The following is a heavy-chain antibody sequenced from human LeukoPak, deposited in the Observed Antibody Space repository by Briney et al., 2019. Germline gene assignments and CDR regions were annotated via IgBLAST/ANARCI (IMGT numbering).Heavy chain of an antibody. D-gene: IGHD2-21*01. Sequence: SETLSLTCTVSGDSITSYFWNWVRQPAGKGLEWIGRISTTVSTDYNPSLESRITLSVDTSRNQVSLRLTSVTAADTALYYCARGRDAIYHWGQGTLVTVSS. CDR3: ARGRDAIYH. CDR2: ISTTVST. J-gene: IGHJ5*02. CDR1: GDSITSYF. V-gene: IGHV4-4*07.